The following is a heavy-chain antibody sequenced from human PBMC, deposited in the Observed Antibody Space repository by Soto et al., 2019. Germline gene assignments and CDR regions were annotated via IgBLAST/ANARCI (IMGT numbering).Heavy chain of an antibody. J-gene: IGHJ4*02. CDR3: AREASVLIPAAQPSRFDS. CDR1: GYSFMNYG. D-gene: IGHD2-2*01. CDR2: ISPYSGYT. Sequence: QVQLVQSGPEMKKPGASVKVSCKGFGYSFMNYGITGWRRAPGQGLEWVGGISPYSGYTHSAQKFHGRLTLTTDTAASTAYMELRILRSADTALYYCAREASVLIPAAQPSRFDSWGQGTLVTVSS. V-gene: IGHV1-18*01.